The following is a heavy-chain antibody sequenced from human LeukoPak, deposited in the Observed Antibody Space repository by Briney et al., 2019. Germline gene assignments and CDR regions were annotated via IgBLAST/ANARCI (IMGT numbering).Heavy chain of an antibody. CDR1: GGSISGGSYY. J-gene: IGHJ4*02. D-gene: IGHD5-18*01. Sequence: PSETLSLTCTVSGGSISGGSYYWSWIRQPAGKGLEWIGRIYTSGSTNYNPSLKSRVTISVDTSKNQFSLKLSSVTAADTAVYYCARDGRYSNYWGQGTLVTVSS. CDR2: IYTSGST. CDR3: ARDGRYSNY. V-gene: IGHV4-61*02.